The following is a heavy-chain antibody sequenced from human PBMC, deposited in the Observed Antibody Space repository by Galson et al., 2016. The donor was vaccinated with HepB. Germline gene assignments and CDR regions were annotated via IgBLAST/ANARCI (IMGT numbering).Heavy chain of an antibody. D-gene: IGHD2-2*01. J-gene: IGHJ3*02. CDR3: VKEGYQEMSDGAFDI. V-gene: IGHV3-13*04. Sequence: SLRLSCAASGFTFSSYDMHWVRQATGRSLEWVSSINAPSDTYYTDPVKGRFTLSRDNSKNTVYLQMSSLRIEDTAVYFCVKEGYQEMSDGAFDIWGQGTMVTVSS. CDR1: GFTFSSYD. CDR2: INAPSDT.